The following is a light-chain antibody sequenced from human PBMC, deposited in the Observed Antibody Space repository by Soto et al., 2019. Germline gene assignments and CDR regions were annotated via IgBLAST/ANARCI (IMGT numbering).Light chain of an antibody. CDR2: EVT. CDR1: SSDVGVYNF. V-gene: IGLV2-8*01. CDR3: SSYAGSNSYV. J-gene: IGLJ1*01. Sequence: QSALTQPPSASGPLGQSVTISCTGTSSDVGVYNFVSWYQQHPGKAPRLMIYEVTKRPSGVPDRFSGSKSGNTASLTVSGLQAEDEADYYCSSYAGSNSYVFGTGTKVTVL.